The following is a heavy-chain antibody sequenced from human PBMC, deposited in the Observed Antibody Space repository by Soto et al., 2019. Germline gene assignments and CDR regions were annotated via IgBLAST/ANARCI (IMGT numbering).Heavy chain of an antibody. J-gene: IGHJ5*02. D-gene: IGHD6-13*01. CDR2: IYYSGST. Sequence: SETLSLTCTVSGGSISSGDYYWSWIRQPPGKGLEWIGYIYYSGSTYYNPSLKSRVTISVDTSKNQFSLKLSSVTAADTAVYYCAREDIAAAGWFDPWGQGTLVTVSS. CDR1: GGSISSGDYY. CDR3: AREDIAAAGWFDP. V-gene: IGHV4-30-4*01.